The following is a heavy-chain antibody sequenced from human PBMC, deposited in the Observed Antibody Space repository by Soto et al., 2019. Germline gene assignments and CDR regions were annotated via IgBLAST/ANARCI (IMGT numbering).Heavy chain of an antibody. CDR1: GYTFTGYY. V-gene: IGHV1-2*02. D-gene: IGHD5-12*01. CDR3: ARDSWIMGSDI. CDR2: INPTSGGT. Sequence: QVQLVQSGAEVKKPGASVKVSCKASGYTFTGYYMHWVRQAPGQGLEWMGWINPTSGGTNYAQKFQGRVTMTRDTSISTAYMELSRLRSDDTAVYYCARDSWIMGSDIWGQGTMVTVSS. J-gene: IGHJ3*02.